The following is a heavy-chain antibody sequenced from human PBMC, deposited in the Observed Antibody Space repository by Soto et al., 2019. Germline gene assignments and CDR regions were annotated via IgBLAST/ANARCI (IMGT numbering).Heavy chain of an antibody. CDR3: ARELVVGRPGYYMDV. J-gene: IGHJ6*03. CDR2: IYSGGDT. CDR1: GFTVSSNY. D-gene: IGHD1-26*01. Sequence: EVQLVESGGDLVQPGGSLRLSCAASGFTVSSNYMSWVRQAPGKGLEWVSVIYSGGDTYYADSVKGRFTISRDNSKNTLYLQMNSLRAEDTAVYYCARELVVGRPGYYMDVWGKGTTVTVSS. V-gene: IGHV3-66*01.